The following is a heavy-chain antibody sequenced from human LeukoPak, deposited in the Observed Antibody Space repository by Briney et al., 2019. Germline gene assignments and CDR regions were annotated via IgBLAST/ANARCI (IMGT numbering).Heavy chain of an antibody. CDR2: ISSSGGTT. V-gene: IGHV3-23*01. J-gene: IGHJ4*02. CDR1: GFTFNSYS. CDR3: AKDRPLDYASGGTMVDH. Sequence: AGSLCLSCAASGFTFNSYSMGWVRQAPGKGLEWVSCISSSGGTTYYAATVKGRFTIDRDNSKDTLYLQTNSLRAEDPAVYYCAKDRPLDYASGGTMVDHWGQGTLVTVSS. D-gene: IGHD3-22*01.